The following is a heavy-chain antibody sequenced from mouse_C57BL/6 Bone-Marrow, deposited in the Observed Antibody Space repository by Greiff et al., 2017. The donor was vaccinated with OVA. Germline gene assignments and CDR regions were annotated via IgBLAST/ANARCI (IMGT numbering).Heavy chain of an antibody. CDR3: ASGATVVAPYYAMDY. J-gene: IGHJ4*01. D-gene: IGHD1-1*01. Sequence: VQLQESGAELARPGASVKLSCKASGYTFTSYGISWVKQRTGQGLEWIGEIYPRSGNTYYNEKFKGKATLTADKSSSTAYMELRSLTSEDSAVYFCASGATVVAPYYAMDYWGQGTSVTVSS. V-gene: IGHV1-81*01. CDR1: GYTFTSYG. CDR2: IYPRSGNT.